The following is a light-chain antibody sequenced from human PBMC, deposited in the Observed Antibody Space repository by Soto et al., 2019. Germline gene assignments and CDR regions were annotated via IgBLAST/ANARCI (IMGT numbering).Light chain of an antibody. CDR3: QPYDNLPLT. V-gene: IGKV1-33*01. Sequence: DIQMTQSPSSLSASVGDRVTITCQASQDISNYLNWYQQKPGKAPKLLIYDASNLETGVPSRFSGSGSGTDFTFTISRLQPEDIATYYCQPYDNLPLTVGGGTKVEIK. CDR1: QDISNY. CDR2: DAS. J-gene: IGKJ4*01.